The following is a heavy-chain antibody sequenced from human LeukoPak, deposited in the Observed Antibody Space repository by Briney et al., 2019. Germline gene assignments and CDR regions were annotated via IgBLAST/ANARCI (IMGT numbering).Heavy chain of an antibody. CDR1: GYSFTSYW. D-gene: IGHD4-17*01. V-gene: IGHV5-51*01. J-gene: IGHJ6*03. CDR3: ARQLRTHYYYMDV. Sequence: GESLKISCKGSGYSFTSYWIGWVRQMPGKGLEWMGIIYPGDSDTRYSPSFQGQVTISADKSISTAYLQWSSLKASDTAMYYCARQLRTHYYYMDVWGKGTTVTVSS. CDR2: IYPGDSDT.